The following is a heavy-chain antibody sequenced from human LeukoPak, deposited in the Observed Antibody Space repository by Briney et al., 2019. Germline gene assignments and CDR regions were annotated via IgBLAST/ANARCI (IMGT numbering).Heavy chain of an antibody. CDR2: ISSSGGST. D-gene: IGHD6-13*01. CDR1: GFTFSSYA. V-gene: IGHV3-23*01. Sequence: PGGSLRLSCAASGFTFSSYAMSWVRQAPGKGLEWVSAISSSGGSTHYADSVKGRFTISRDNSKNTLYLQMHSLRAEDTAVYYCVKDYSTIAAAANPLFDYWGQGALVTVSS. J-gene: IGHJ4*02. CDR3: VKDYSTIAAAANPLFDY.